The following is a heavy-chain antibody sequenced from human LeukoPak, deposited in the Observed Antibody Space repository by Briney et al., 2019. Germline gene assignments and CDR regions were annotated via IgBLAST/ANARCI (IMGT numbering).Heavy chain of an antibody. Sequence: GGSLRLSCAASGFTFSNAWMSWVRQAPGKGLEWVGRIKSKTDGGTTDYAAPVKGRFTISRDDSKNTLYLQMNSLKTEDTAVYYCTTLPIVVVPAADHYYYYYMDVWGKGTTVTVSS. D-gene: IGHD2-2*01. CDR3: TTLPIVVVPAADHYYYYYMDV. V-gene: IGHV3-15*01. CDR1: GFTFSNAW. CDR2: IKSKTDGGTT. J-gene: IGHJ6*03.